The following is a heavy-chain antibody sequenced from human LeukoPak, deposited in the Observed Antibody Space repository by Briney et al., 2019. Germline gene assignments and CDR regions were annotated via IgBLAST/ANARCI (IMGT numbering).Heavy chain of an antibody. CDR1: GYTFTGYY. Sequence: GASVKVSCKTSGYTFTGYYMHWVRQAPGQGLEWMGWMNPNSGNTGYAQKFQGRVTMTRNTSISTAYMELSSLRSEDTAVYYCARHSGSHNWFDPWGQGTLVTVSS. V-gene: IGHV1-8*02. CDR2: MNPNSGNT. D-gene: IGHD6-19*01. J-gene: IGHJ5*02. CDR3: ARHSGSHNWFDP.